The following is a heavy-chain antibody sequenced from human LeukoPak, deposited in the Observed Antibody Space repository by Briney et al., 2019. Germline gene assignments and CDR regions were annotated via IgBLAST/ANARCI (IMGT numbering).Heavy chain of an antibody. CDR2: IYYGGNT. CDR1: GDSISTYY. Sequence: PSETLSLTCTVSGDSISTYYWSWVRQPPGKGLEWIGYIYYGGNTNYNPSLKSRVTISVDTSKNQFSLKLSSVTAVDTAVYYCARDNDISRGFYHAMDVWGQGTTVIVSS. J-gene: IGHJ6*02. CDR3: ARDNDISRGFYHAMDV. D-gene: IGHD3-9*01. V-gene: IGHV4-59*01.